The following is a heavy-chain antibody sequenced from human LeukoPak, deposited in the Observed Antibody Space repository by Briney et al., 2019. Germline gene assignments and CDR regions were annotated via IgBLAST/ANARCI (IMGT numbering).Heavy chain of an antibody. CDR3: ARISWELLQNAFDI. CDR1: GGSISSYY. CDR2: IYYSGST. V-gene: IGHV4-59*01. D-gene: IGHD1-26*01. J-gene: IGHJ3*02. Sequence: KSSETLSLTCTVSGGSISSYYWSWIRQPPGKGLEWIGYIYYSGSTNYNPSLKSRVTISVDTSKNQFSLKLSSVTAADTAVYYRARISWELLQNAFDIWGQGTMVTVSS.